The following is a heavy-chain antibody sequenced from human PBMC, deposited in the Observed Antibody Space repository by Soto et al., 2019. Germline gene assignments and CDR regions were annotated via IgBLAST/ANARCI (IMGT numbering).Heavy chain of an antibody. Sequence: GGSLRLSCAASGFTFSSYWMSWVRQAPGKGLEWVANIKQDGSEKYYVDSVKGRFTISRDNAKNSLYLQMNSLRAEDTAVYYCARRDHTPFLDYFDYWGQGTLVTVSS. CDR2: IKQDGSEK. J-gene: IGHJ4*02. CDR1: GFTFSSYW. V-gene: IGHV3-7*01. D-gene: IGHD2-2*02. CDR3: ARRDHTPFLDYFDY.